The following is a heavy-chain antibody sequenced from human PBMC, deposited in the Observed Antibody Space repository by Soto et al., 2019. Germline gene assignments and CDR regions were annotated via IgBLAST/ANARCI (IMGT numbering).Heavy chain of an antibody. Sequence: QVQLQESGPGLVKPSETLSLTCTVSGGSVSSGSYYWSWIRQPPGKGLEWIGYIYYSGSTNYNPSLKSRVTISEDTSKNRCSLKLSSVTAADTAVYYCAREVCSGGSCSSDWFDPWGQGTLVTVSS. V-gene: IGHV4-61*01. CDR2: IYYSGST. J-gene: IGHJ5*02. CDR1: GGSVSSGSYY. CDR3: AREVCSGGSCSSDWFDP. D-gene: IGHD2-15*01.